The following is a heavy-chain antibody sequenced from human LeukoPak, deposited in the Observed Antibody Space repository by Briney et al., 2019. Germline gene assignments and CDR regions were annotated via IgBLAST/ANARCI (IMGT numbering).Heavy chain of an antibody. CDR3: ARHSGSSGYYYETYYYYYGMDV. D-gene: IGHD3-22*01. CDR2: IYYSGST. J-gene: IGHJ6*02. Sequence: PSETLSLTCTVSGGSICSSSYYWGWIRQPPGKGLEWIGSIYYSGSTYYNPSLKSRVTISVDTSKNQFSLKLSSVTAADTAVYYCARHSGSSGYYYETYYYYYGMDVWGQGTTVTVSS. V-gene: IGHV4-39*01. CDR1: GGSICSSSYY.